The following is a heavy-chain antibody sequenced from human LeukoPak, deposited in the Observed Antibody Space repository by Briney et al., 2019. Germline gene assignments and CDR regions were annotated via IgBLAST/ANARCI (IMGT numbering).Heavy chain of an antibody. Sequence: ASVKLSCKASGYTFTGYYMHWVRQAPGQGLGWMGWINPNSGGTNYAQKFQDRVTMTTDTSISTAYMEMSRMRSDDTDVYFCAREIFTFCDCSCGSCYHETLYYYYGMDVWGQGTTVTVSS. CDR1: GYTFTGYY. CDR3: AREIFTFCDCSCGSCYHETLYYYYGMDV. V-gene: IGHV1-2*02. CDR2: INPNSGGT. J-gene: IGHJ6*02. D-gene: IGHD2-15*01.